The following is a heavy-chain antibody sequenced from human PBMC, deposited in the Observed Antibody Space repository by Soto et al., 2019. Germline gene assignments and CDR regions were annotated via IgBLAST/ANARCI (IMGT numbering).Heavy chain of an antibody. CDR3: ARARVYATGPLDF. J-gene: IGHJ4*02. D-gene: IGHD6-13*01. Sequence: WGSLRLSCASSVFTFTIYTMNWVRQAPGKGLEWVSSISSSSDYIYYAESMKGRVTIPRDKAKNSLFLDMNSLTGEDTAVYYCARARVYATGPLDFWGQGTMVTVSS. CDR1: VFTFTIYT. V-gene: IGHV3-21*06. CDR2: ISSSSDYI.